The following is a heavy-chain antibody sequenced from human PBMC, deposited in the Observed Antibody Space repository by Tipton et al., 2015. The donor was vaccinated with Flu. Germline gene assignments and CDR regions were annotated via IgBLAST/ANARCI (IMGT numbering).Heavy chain of an antibody. J-gene: IGHJ5*02. CDR3: ARRDYSNYVSDPKSWFDP. V-gene: IGHV4-39*07. D-gene: IGHD4-11*01. Sequence: TLSLTCTVSGVSVRGYDYFWGWIRQSPGKGLEWMGTVLFSGSDYLNPSLETRLSVAVDETRNEVSLRLRSVTAADTAVYYCARRDYSNYVSDPKSWFDPWGQGILVTVSS. CDR1: GVSVRGYDYF. CDR2: VLFSGSD.